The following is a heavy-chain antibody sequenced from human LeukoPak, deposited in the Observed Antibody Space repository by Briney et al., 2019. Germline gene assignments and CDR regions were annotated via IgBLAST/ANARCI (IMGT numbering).Heavy chain of an antibody. V-gene: IGHV3-23*01. Sequence: GGSLRLSCAASGFSFSSHDMNWVRQAPGKGLEWVSGIRYSGVSTYYADSVKGRFTISKDNSKNTLYLQMNSLRAEDTALYYCAKDISQQLGYFDYWGQGTLVTVSS. CDR1: GFSFSSHD. CDR3: AKDISQQLGYFDY. CDR2: IRYSGVST. J-gene: IGHJ4*02. D-gene: IGHD5-18*01.